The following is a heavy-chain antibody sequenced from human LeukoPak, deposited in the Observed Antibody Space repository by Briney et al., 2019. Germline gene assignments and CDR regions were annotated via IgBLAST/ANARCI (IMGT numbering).Heavy chain of an antibody. Sequence: GGSLRLSCAASGFTFSSYAMHWARQAPGKGLEWVALISYDGSNEYYADSVKGRFTISRADSKNTLYLQMNNLRAEDTAVYYCARGRVAYCTNDCYHPLDFCGQGTLVTVSS. CDR3: ARGRVAYCTNDCYHPLDF. D-gene: IGHD2-8*01. V-gene: IGHV3-30*04. CDR1: GFTFSSYA. J-gene: IGHJ4*02. CDR2: ISYDGSNE.